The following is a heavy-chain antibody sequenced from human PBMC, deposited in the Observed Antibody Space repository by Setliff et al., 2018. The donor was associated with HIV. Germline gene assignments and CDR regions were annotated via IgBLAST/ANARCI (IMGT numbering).Heavy chain of an antibody. J-gene: IGHJ5*02. CDR1: GGSISSTNW. D-gene: IGHD3-10*01. Sequence: SETLSLTCAVSGGSISSTNWWNWVRQPPGKELEWIGEIYHSGDTNYNPSLKSRVTISVDKSKNQFSLKLTSVTAADTAVYYCARVAAGTYGKGDWFDPWGQGTQVTVSS. CDR3: ARVAAGTYGKGDWFDP. V-gene: IGHV4-4*02. CDR2: IYHSGDT.